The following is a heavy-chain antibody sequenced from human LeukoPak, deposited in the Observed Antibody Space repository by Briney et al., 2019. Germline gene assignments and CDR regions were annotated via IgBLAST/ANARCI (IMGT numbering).Heavy chain of an antibody. V-gene: IGHV5-51*01. J-gene: IGHJ3*02. D-gene: IGHD6-19*01. CDR1: GYSFTSYW. CDR3: AGAVAAKDGDDAFDI. CDR2: IYPGDSDT. Sequence: GESLKISCKGSGYSFTSYWIGWVRQMPGKGLEWMGIIYPGDSDTRYSPSFQGQVTISADKSISTAYLQWSSLKASDTAMYYCAGAVAAKDGDDAFDIWGQGTMVTVSS.